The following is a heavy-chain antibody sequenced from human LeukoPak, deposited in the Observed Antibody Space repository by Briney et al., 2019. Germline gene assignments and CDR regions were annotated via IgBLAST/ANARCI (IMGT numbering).Heavy chain of an antibody. CDR1: GGSISSYS. Sequence: SETLSLTCSASGGSISSYSWSWIRQPPGKGLEWIGYIYYSGSTNYNPSLKSRVTISVDTSKNQFSLKLSSVTAADTAVYYCARQRFGMDVWGKGTTVTVSS. CDR3: ARQRFGMDV. V-gene: IGHV4-59*08. CDR2: IYYSGST. J-gene: IGHJ6*04.